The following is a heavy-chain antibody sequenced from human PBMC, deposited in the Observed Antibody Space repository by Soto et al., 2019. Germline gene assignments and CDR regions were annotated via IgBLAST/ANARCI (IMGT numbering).Heavy chain of an antibody. J-gene: IGHJ4*02. CDR3: AKGTVGSTLQPYYFDY. V-gene: IGHV3-23*01. D-gene: IGHD6-13*01. CDR1: GFTFSSCA. CDR2: ISGSGAST. Sequence: EVQLLESGGGLVQPGGSLRLSCAGSGFTFSSCAVSWVRRAPGKGLEWVSVISGSGASTFYADSVKGRFTISRDNFKNTLYLQMNSLTAEDTAVYYCAKGTVGSTLQPYYFDYWGQRTLVTVSS.